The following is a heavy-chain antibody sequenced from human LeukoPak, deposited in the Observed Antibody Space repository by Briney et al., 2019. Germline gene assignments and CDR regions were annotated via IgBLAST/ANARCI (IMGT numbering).Heavy chain of an antibody. CDR2: IYYSGST. V-gene: IGHV4-59*08. CDR1: GGSISPYY. J-gene: IGHJ3*02. CDR3: ARRRDAFDI. Sequence: PSETLSLTCTVSGGSISPYYWSWIRQPPGKGLEWIGWIYYSGSTNYSPSLRSRVTISVDTSRNQLSLKLNSVTAADTAVYYCARRRDAFDIWGQATMVTVSS.